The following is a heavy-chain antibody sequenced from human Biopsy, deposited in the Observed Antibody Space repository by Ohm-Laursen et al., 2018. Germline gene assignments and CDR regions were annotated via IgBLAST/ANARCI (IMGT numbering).Heavy chain of an antibody. CDR2: ISSGGTTI. J-gene: IGHJ6*02. CDR3: ARDTRWSPYHMDA. D-gene: IGHD4-23*01. CDR1: GFPFSDYY. Sequence: SLRLSCAAPGFPFSDYYMRWIRQAPGKGLEWVSYISSGGTTIYYADSVKGRFTISRDNAKNSLYLQMNSLRADDTAVYYCARDTRWSPYHMDAWGQGTTVTVSS. V-gene: IGHV3-11*01.